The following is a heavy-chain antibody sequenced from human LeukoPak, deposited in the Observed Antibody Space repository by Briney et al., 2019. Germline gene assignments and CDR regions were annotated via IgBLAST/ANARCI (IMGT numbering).Heavy chain of an antibody. V-gene: IGHV3-21*01. Sequence: GGSLRLSCAASGFTFSSYSMNWVRQAPGKGLEWVSSISSSSSYIYYPDSLKGRFTISRDNAKNSLYLQMNSLRAEDTAVYYCARATSDVSYFDYWGQGTLVPVSS. CDR3: ARATSDVSYFDY. D-gene: IGHD3-16*01. J-gene: IGHJ4*02. CDR1: GFTFSSYS. CDR2: ISSSSSYI.